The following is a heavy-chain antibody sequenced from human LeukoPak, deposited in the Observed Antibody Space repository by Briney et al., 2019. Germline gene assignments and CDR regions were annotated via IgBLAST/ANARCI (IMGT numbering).Heavy chain of an antibody. CDR3: ARDLVTVTKGFDI. V-gene: IGHV4-59*11. CDR1: GDSFSSHY. Sequence: SSETPSLTCAVSGDSFSSHYWTWIRQPPGRGLEWIGYISYIGTTNYNPSLKSRVTISIDTSKNQFSLKLSSVTTADTAVYYCARDLVTVTKGFDIWGLGTMVSVSS. D-gene: IGHD4-17*01. CDR2: ISYIGTT. J-gene: IGHJ3*02.